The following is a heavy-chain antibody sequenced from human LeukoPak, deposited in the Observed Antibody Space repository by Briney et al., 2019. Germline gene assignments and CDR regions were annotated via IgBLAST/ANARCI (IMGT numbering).Heavy chain of an antibody. CDR2: ISSRSSYT. Sequence: GGSLRLSCAASGFTFCDYYMTWIRQAPGKGLEWVSYISSRSSYTNYADSVKGRFTISRDNTKNSLDLQMNILRAEDTALYYCARARGSIPSSSFDYWGQGALVTVSS. D-gene: IGHD6-6*01. J-gene: IGHJ4*02. CDR1: GFTFCDYY. CDR3: ARARGSIPSSSFDY. V-gene: IGHV3-11*06.